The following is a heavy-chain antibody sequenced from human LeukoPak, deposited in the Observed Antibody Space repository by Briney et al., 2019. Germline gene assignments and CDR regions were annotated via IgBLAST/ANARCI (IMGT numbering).Heavy chain of an antibody. D-gene: IGHD2-2*02. CDR1: GYTFTSYA. CDR3: ARDLFYCSSTSCYNYYYGMDV. V-gene: IGHV7-4-1*04. CDR2: INTNTGNP. J-gene: IGHJ6*02. Sequence: ASVKVSCKASGYTFTSYAMNWVRQAPGQGLEWMGWINTNTGNPTYAQGFTGRFVFSLDTSVSMAYLQISSLKAEDTAVYYCARDLFYCSSTSCYNYYYGMDVWGQGTTVTVSS.